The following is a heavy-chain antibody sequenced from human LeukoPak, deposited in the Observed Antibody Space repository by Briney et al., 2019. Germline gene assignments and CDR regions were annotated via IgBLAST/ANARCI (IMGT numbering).Heavy chain of an antibody. CDR3: ARNWGYHDY. V-gene: IGHV3-7*05. CDR1: GFTFSSNW. CDR2: IKEDGTGK. D-gene: IGHD7-27*01. J-gene: IGHJ4*02. Sequence: GGSLRLSCAASGFTFSSNWMSWVRQAPGKGLECVANIKEDGTGKYHVDSVKGRFTIPRDNAKNSLYLQMNSLRAEDTAVYYCARNWGYHDYWGQGTLVTVSS.